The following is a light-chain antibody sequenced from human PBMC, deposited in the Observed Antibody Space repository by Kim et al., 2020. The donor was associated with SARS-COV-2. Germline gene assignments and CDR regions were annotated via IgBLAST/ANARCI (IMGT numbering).Light chain of an antibody. Sequence: ASVGDRVTITGRASQDNSNYLAWFQLKPGKAPKLLIYAASALQPGVPSRFSGSGSGTDFTLTVTSLQPEDVATYYCQKCDSAPWTFGQGTKVEIK. J-gene: IGKJ1*01. V-gene: IGKV1-27*01. CDR2: AAS. CDR3: QKCDSAPWT. CDR1: QDNSNY.